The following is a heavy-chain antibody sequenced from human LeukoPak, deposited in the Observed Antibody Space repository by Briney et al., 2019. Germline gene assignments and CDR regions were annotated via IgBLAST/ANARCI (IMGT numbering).Heavy chain of an antibody. CDR1: GFTFSDYY. D-gene: IGHD2-2*01. CDR3: AREDTVVPAVVDY. CDR2: ISRSGSTI. Sequence: GGSLRLSCAASGFTFSDYYMSWIRQAPGKGLEWVSYISRSGSTIYYADSVKGRFTISRDNAKNSLYLQMNSLRAEDTAVYYCAREDTVVPAVVDYWGQGTLVTVSS. J-gene: IGHJ4*02. V-gene: IGHV3-11*01.